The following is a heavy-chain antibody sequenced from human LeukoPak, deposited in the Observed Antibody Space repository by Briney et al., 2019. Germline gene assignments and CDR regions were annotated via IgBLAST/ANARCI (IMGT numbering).Heavy chain of an antibody. CDR2: SGVAGDT. Sequence: PGGSLRLSCAASGFAFSTYDMHWVRQPSGKGVEWVSASGVAGDTYYPGSVKGRFTISRENAKNSLYLQMNSLSAGDTAVYYCARGFVHAFDIWGQGTMVTVSS. CDR3: ARGFVHAFDI. J-gene: IGHJ3*02. V-gene: IGHV3-13*04. D-gene: IGHD6-6*01. CDR1: GFAFSTYD.